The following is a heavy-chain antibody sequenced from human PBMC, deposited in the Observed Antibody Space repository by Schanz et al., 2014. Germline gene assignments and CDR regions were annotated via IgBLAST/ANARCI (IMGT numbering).Heavy chain of an antibody. D-gene: IGHD6-13*01. CDR2: LSGSGGST. Sequence: EVQLLESGGGLVQPGGSLRLSCAASGFTFSSYAMSWVRQAPGKGLEWVSALSGSGGSTYYADSVKGRFTISRDNAKKTLSLQMISLRAEDTAVYYCAREEGWGIAAAGPKHYYYGMDVWGQGTTVTVSS. V-gene: IGHV3-23*01. J-gene: IGHJ6*02. CDR1: GFTFSSYA. CDR3: AREEGWGIAAAGPKHYYYGMDV.